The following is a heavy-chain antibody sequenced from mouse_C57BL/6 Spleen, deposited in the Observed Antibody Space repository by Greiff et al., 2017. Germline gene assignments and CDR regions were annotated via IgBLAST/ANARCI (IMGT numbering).Heavy chain of an antibody. D-gene: IGHD2-10*01. V-gene: IGHV5-17*01. CDR3: ARPTYYGNYEYAMDY. Sequence: EVKLEESGGGLVKPGGSLKLSCAASGFTFSDYGMHWVRQAPEKGLEWVAYISSGSSTIYYADTVKGRFTISRDNAKNTLFLQMTSLRSEDTAMYYCARPTYYGNYEYAMDYWGQGTSVTVSS. CDR1: GFTFSDYG. CDR2: ISSGSSTI. J-gene: IGHJ4*01.